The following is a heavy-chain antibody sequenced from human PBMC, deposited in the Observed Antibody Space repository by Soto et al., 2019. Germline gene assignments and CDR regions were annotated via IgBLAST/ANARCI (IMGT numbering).Heavy chain of an antibody. CDR2: IKQDGSAK. V-gene: IGHV3-7*05. Sequence: PGGSLRLSCAASGFTFSNYWMTWVRQAPGKGLEWVANIKQDGSAKYYVDSVKGRFTISRDNAKNSLFLQMNSLRAEDTAVYYCVRDDLGIVATIFVYWGQGTLVTVSS. CDR1: GFTFSNYW. J-gene: IGHJ4*01. CDR3: VRDDLGIVATIFVY. D-gene: IGHD5-12*01.